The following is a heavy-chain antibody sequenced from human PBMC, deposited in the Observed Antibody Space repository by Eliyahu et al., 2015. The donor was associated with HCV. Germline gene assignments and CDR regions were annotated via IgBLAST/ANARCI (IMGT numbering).Heavy chain of an antibody. Sequence: EVQLVESGGGLVQPGGSLRLSCSASGFTFRXYAXXWVRQAPGKGLEYVSAISSNGGSTYYADSVKGRFTISRDNSKNTLYLQMSSLRAEDTAVYYCVKVAAVQLWFKTTGYYGMDVWGQGTTVTVSS. J-gene: IGHJ6*02. CDR3: VKVAAVQLWFKTTGYYGMDV. D-gene: IGHD5-18*01. CDR2: ISSNGGST. V-gene: IGHV3-64D*09. CDR1: GFTFRXYA.